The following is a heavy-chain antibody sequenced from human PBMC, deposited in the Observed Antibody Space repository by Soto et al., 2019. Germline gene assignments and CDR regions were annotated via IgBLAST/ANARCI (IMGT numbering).Heavy chain of an antibody. CDR2: ISAYNGNT. J-gene: IGHJ5*02. Sequence: GASVKVSCKASGYTFTSYGISWVRQAPGQGLEWMGWISAYNGNTNYAQKFQGRVTITADESTSTAYMELSSLRSEGTAVYYCAREGPPPARNNWFDPWGQGTLVTVSS. CDR1: GYTFTSYG. V-gene: IGHV1-18*01. CDR3: AREGPPPARNNWFDP.